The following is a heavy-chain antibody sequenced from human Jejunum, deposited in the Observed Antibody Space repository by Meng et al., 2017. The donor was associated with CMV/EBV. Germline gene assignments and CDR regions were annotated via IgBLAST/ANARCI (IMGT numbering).Heavy chain of an antibody. D-gene: IGHD2-15*01. V-gene: IGHV3-30*02. J-gene: IGHJ4*02. Sequence: SYGMHWVRQAPGKGLEWVTFIRYGGSDKYYADSVKGRFTISRDNSKNTLFLQMNSLRPEDTAVYYCAKDLPFVGYCSGASCYSFDYWGQGTLVTVSS. CDR3: AKDLPFVGYCSGASCYSFDY. CDR1: SYG. CDR2: IRYGGSDK.